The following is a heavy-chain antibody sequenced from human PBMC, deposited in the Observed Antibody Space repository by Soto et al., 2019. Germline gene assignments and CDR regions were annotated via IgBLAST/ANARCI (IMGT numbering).Heavy chain of an antibody. Sequence: QVQLQQWGAGLLKPSETLSLTCAVYGGSFSGYYWSWIRQPPGKGLEWIGEINHSGSTNYNPSLKSRVTVSVYTSKNQFSLKLGSVTAADTAVYYCANSNSSGYRPFYYSYGMDVWGQGTTVTVSS. CDR3: ANSNSSGYRPFYYSYGMDV. CDR1: GGSFSGYY. D-gene: IGHD3-22*01. V-gene: IGHV4-34*01. J-gene: IGHJ6*02. CDR2: INHSGST.